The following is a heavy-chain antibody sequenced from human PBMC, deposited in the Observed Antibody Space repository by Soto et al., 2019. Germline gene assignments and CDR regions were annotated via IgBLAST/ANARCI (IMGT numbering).Heavy chain of an antibody. CDR3: AITRNFDWLPSDAFDI. V-gene: IGHV4-61*01. J-gene: IGHJ3*02. Sequence: PSETLSLTCTVSGGSVSSGSYYWSWIRQPPGKGLEWIGYIYYSGSTNYNPSLKSRVTISVDTSKNQFSLKLSSVTAADTAVYYCAITRNFDWLPSDAFDIWGQGTMVTVSS. CDR2: IYYSGST. D-gene: IGHD3-9*01. CDR1: GGSVSSGSYY.